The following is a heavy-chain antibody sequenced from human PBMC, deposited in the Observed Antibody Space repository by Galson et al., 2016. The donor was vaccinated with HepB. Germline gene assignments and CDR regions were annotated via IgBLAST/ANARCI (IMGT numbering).Heavy chain of an antibody. D-gene: IGHD5-12*01. J-gene: IGHJ4*02. V-gene: IGHV3-23*01. CDR1: GFTFGNYG. Sequence: SLRLSCAGSGFTFGNYGMNWVRQAPGKGLEWVSSISEGGSHTHYADPIKGRFTVSRDNSKNTRYLQMNSLRAEDTAVYYCAQGRPETAYEQWGQGTLVTVSS. CDR3: AQGRPETAYEQ. CDR2: ISEGGSHT.